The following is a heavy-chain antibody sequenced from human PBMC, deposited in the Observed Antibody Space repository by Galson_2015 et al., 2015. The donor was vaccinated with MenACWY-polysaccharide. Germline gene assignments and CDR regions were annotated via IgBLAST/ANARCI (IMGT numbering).Heavy chain of an antibody. D-gene: IGHD2-15*01. Sequence: ETLSLPCAVSGASVRSLDYYWSWTRRTPGEGLECLGYISYSGHTNYNPSLNSRVAMSVDTSKNQFSLKLSSVTAADTAVYYCARALGYCSGGRCFRGEGSRFDPWGQGTLVIVSS. CDR3: ARALGYCSGGRCFRGEGSRFDP. CDR2: ISYSGHT. J-gene: IGHJ5*02. CDR1: GASVRSLDYY. V-gene: IGHV4-61*08.